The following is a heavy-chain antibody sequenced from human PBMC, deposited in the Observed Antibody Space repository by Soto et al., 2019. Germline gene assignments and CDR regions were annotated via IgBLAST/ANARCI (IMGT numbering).Heavy chain of an antibody. J-gene: IGHJ3*02. CDR3: ARERSIEAAGTMFDDFDI. D-gene: IGHD6-13*01. Sequence: QVQLVESGGGLVTPGGSLRLSCAASGFTFSDYYMSWIRQAPGKGLEWISYISSSRSYSNYADSVKGRFTISRDNAKNSLYLQMNSLRAEDTAVYYCARERSIEAAGTMFDDFDIWGQGTMVTVSS. V-gene: IGHV3-11*06. CDR2: ISSSRSYS. CDR1: GFTFSDYY.